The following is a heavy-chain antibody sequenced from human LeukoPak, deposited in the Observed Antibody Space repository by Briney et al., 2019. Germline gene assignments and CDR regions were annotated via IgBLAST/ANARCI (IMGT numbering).Heavy chain of an antibody. J-gene: IGHJ3*02. CDR2: IDYRGST. V-gene: IGHV4-59*01. Sequence: SEALSLTCTVSGDSISTYYWSWIRQPPGKGLGWIAYIDYRGSTTYNPSLRSRVTISVDTSRNQSSLKLYSVTAADTAVYYCARSRSGYSYDHAAFEIWGQGTMVTVSS. CDR1: GDSISTYY. D-gene: IGHD5-18*01. CDR3: ARSRSGYSYDHAAFEI.